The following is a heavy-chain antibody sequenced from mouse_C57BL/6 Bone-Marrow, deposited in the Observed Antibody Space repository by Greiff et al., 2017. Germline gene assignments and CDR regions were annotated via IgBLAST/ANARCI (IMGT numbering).Heavy chain of an antibody. CDR2: ISNGGGST. V-gene: IGHV5-12*01. Sequence: DVHLVESGGGLVQPGGSLKLSCAASGFTFSDYYMYWVRQTPEKRLEWVAYISNGGGSTYYPDTVKGRFTISSDNAKNTLYLQMSRLKSEDTAMYYCARRIYDGYYFDYWGQGTTLTVSS. CDR3: ARRIYDGYYFDY. J-gene: IGHJ2*01. D-gene: IGHD2-3*01. CDR1: GFTFSDYY.